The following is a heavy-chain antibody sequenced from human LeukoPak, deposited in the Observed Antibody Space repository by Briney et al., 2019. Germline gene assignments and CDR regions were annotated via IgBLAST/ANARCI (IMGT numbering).Heavy chain of an antibody. J-gene: IGHJ4*02. Sequence: GGSLRLSCAASGFTFSSYSMNWVRQAPGKGLEWVSSISSSSSYIYYADSVKGRFTISRDNAKNSLYLQMNSLRAEDTAVYYCARGGGLSYDSPGSIRYFDYWGQGTLVTVSS. D-gene: IGHD3-22*01. CDR3: ARGGGLSYDSPGSIRYFDY. CDR2: ISSSSSYI. V-gene: IGHV3-21*01. CDR1: GFTFSSYS.